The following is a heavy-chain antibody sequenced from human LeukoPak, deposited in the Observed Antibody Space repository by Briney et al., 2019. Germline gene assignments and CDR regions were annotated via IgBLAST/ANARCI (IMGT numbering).Heavy chain of an antibody. V-gene: IGHV4-31*03. CDR3: ARWSSGYFNAFDY. CDR2: IYYSGST. J-gene: IGHJ4*02. CDR1: GGSISSGGYY. Sequence: PSETLSLTCTVSGGSISSGGYYWSWIRQHPGKGLEWIGYIYYSGSTYYNPSLKSRVTISADTSKNQFSLKLSSVTAADTAVYYCARWSSGYFNAFDYWGQGTLVTVSS. D-gene: IGHD5-12*01.